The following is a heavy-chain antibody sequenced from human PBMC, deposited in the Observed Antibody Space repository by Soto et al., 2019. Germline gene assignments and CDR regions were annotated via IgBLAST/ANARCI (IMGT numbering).Heavy chain of an antibody. D-gene: IGHD5-18*01. CDR1: GFTFRTYW. CDR2: INQDGSEK. V-gene: IGHV3-7*05. CDR3: ARDGSTSWYSYDYHGMDV. J-gene: IGHJ6*02. Sequence: EVQLVESGGGLVQPGGSLRLSCGASGFTFRTYWLSWVRQVPGKGLEWVANINQDGSEKNYVDSVKGRFTISRDNAKNSLHLQMSRLRAEDTALYCCARDGSTSWYSYDYHGMDVWGQGTTVTVSS.